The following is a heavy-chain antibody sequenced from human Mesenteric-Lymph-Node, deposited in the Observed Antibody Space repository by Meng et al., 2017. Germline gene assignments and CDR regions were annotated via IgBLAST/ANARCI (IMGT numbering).Heavy chain of an antibody. CDR2: TYYRSKWYN. D-gene: IGHD3-22*01. Sequence: QVQLQHPVQGLGKPPQTLPLPWSISGASVSSNSAAWNWIRQSQSRGLEWLGRTYYRSKWYNDYAVSVKSRITINPDTSKNQFSLQLNSVTPEDTAVYYCARDSSSSAYSPFDYWGQGTLVTVSS. CDR1: GASVSSNSAA. J-gene: IGHJ4*02. CDR3: ARDSSSSAYSPFDY. V-gene: IGHV6-1*01.